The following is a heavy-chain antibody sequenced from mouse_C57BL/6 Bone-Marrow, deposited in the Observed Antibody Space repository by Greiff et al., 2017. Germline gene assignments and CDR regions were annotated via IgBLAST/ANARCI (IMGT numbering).Heavy chain of an antibody. CDR3: ARPGGYGNYDDAMDY. CDR2: INSDGGST. V-gene: IGHV5-2*01. D-gene: IGHD2-1*01. CDR1: EYEFPSHD. Sequence: EVMLVESGGGLVQPGESLKLSCESNEYEFPSHDMSWVRKTPEKRLELVAAINSDGGSTYYPDTMERRFIISRDNTKKTLYLQMSSLRSEDTALYYCARPGGYGNYDDAMDYWGKGTSVTVSS. J-gene: IGHJ4*01.